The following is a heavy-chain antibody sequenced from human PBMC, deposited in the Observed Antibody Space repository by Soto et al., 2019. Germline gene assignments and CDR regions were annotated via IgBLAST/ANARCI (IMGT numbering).Heavy chain of an antibody. CDR1: GFTFSSYG. J-gene: IGHJ6*02. Sequence: GGSLRLSCAASGFTFSSYGMHWVRQAPGKGLEWVAVIWYDGSNKYYADSVKGRFTISRDNSKNTLYLQMNSRRAEDTAVYYCARDTYYDYVWGSYRYQQGSNGMDVWGQGTTVTVSS. V-gene: IGHV3-33*01. D-gene: IGHD3-16*02. CDR3: ARDTYYDYVWGSYRYQQGSNGMDV. CDR2: IWYDGSNK.